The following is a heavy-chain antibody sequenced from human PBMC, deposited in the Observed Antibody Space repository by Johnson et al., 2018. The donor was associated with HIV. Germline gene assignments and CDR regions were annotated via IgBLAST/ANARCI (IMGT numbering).Heavy chain of an antibody. CDR2: MSFDETNS. V-gene: IGHV3-30-3*01. CDR1: GFSFSSFA. J-gene: IGHJ3*02. CDR3: ARSWELGETAFDI. D-gene: IGHD1-26*01. Sequence: QVQLVESGGGVVQPGRSLRLSCVASGFSFSSFAMHWVRQAPGKGLQWVAVMSFDETNSYDSDSVDVKGRFTISRDNSKNTLYLQMDSLRAEDTAVYYCARSWELGETAFDIWGQGTMVTVSS.